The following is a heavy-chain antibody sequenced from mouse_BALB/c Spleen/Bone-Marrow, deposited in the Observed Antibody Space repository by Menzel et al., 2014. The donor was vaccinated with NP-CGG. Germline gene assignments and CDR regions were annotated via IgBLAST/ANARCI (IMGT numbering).Heavy chain of an antibody. CDR1: GYTFXDYW. CDR3: ARSDYRYDPLAY. D-gene: IGHD2-14*01. V-gene: IGHV1-69*01. CDR2: IDTSDDYT. J-gene: IGHJ3*01. Sequence: VQLQQSGAELVMPGASVKMSCKASGYTFXDYWIHWVKQRPGQGLEWIGAIDTSDDYTTYNQKFKGKATLTVDESSSTAYMQFSSLTSEDSAVYYCARSDYRYDPLAYWGQGTLVTVSA.